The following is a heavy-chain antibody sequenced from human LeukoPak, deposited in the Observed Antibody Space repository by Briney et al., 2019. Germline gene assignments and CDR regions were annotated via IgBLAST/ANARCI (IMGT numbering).Heavy chain of an antibody. CDR1: GGSISSYY. D-gene: IGHD2/OR15-2a*01. Sequence: PSETLSLTCTVSGGSISSYYWSWIRQPPGKGLEWIGYIYYSGSSNYNPSLKSRVTISVDTSKNQFSLKLTSVTAADSAVYYCARLMNIAAADYWGQGTLVTVPS. CDR3: ARLMNIAAADY. CDR2: IYYSGSS. V-gene: IGHV4-59*08. J-gene: IGHJ4*02.